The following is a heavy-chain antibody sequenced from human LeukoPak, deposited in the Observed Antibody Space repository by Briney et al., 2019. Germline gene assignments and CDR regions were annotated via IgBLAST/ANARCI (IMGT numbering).Heavy chain of an antibody. CDR1: GGSFSGYY. V-gene: IGHV4-34*01. D-gene: IGHD2-15*01. J-gene: IGHJ4*02. CDR3: ARGLWCSGGSCYADGDY. Sequence: SETLSLTCAVYGGSFSGYYWSWIRQPPGKGLEWIGEINHSGSTNYNPSLKSRVTISVDTSRNQFSLKLSSVTAADTAVYYCARGLWCSGGSCYADGDYWGQGTPVTVSS. CDR2: INHSGST.